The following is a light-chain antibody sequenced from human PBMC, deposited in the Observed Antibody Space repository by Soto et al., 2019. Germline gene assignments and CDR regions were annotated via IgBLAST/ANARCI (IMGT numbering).Light chain of an antibody. CDR3: QHYGTSAL. CDR2: AS. J-gene: IGKJ3*01. V-gene: IGKV3-20*01. CDR1: QSVSDMY. Sequence: EIVLTQSPGTLSLSPGERATLSCRASQSVSDMYLAWYQQKPGQAPRLLIYASNRATGIPDRFSGSGSATDFTLTISSLAFEEFAVYYCQHYGTSALFGPGTKVAIK.